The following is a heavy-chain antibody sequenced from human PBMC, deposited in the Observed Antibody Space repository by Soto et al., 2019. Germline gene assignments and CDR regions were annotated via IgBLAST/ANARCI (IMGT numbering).Heavy chain of an antibody. V-gene: IGHV4-34*01. Sequence: SETLSLTCAVYGGSFSGYYWSWIRQPPGKGLEWIGEINHSGSTNYNPSLKSRVTISVDTSKNQFSLKLSSVTAADTAVYYCARVMVRAVIIEWFDPWGQGTLVIVSS. J-gene: IGHJ5*02. CDR2: INHSGST. CDR1: GGSFSGYY. D-gene: IGHD3-10*01. CDR3: ARVMVRAVIIEWFDP.